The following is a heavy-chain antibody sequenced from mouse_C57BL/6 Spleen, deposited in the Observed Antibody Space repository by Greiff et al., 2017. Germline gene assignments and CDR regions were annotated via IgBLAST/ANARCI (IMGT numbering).Heavy chain of an antibody. CDR1: GFTFSSYA. CDR2: ISSGGDYI. J-gene: IGHJ3*01. Sequence: EVKLVESGEGLVKPGGSLKLSCAASGFTFSSYAMSWVRQTPEKRLEWVAYISSGGDYIYYADPVKGRFTISRDNARNTLYLQMSSLKSEDTAMYFCTRVGGMYYRFAYWGPGTLVTVSA. V-gene: IGHV5-9-1*02. CDR3: TRVGGMYYRFAY. D-gene: IGHD1-1*01.